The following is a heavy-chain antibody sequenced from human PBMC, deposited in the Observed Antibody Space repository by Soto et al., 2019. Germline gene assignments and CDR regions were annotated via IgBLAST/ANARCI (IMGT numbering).Heavy chain of an antibody. CDR3: ARSGEHPFDF. CDR2: ISPLKGNT. J-gene: IGHJ4*02. Sequence: GASVNVSCKASGYTFTNYFIHWGRQAPGQGLECMGWISPLKGNTKYAQKVQGRVSVTTDTSTNTVYMELSGLRYDDTALYYCARSGEHPFDFWGQGTLVTVSS. V-gene: IGHV1-18*01. CDR1: GYTFTNYF. D-gene: IGHD6-25*01.